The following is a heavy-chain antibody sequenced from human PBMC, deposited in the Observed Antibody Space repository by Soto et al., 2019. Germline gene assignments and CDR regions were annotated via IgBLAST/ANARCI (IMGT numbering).Heavy chain of an antibody. CDR1: AFTFSCIS. Sequence: SLNLSSSASAFTFSCISWGCDGPATGKGLELVSVVSGRGDSTYYADSAKGRFTISIDKAKNTLYLQMNSQRAEDTAVYYCAKALRHPAGTGTTAYFDYWGQGTLVTVSS. CDR2: VSGRGDST. D-gene: IGHD4-17*01. CDR3: AKALRHPAGTGTTAYFDY. J-gene: IGHJ4*02. V-gene: IGHV3-23*01.